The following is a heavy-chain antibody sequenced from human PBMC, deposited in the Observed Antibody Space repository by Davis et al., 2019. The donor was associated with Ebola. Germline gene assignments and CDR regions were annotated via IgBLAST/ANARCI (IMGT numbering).Heavy chain of an antibody. CDR2: IYYSGST. J-gene: IGHJ6*02. Sequence: PSETLSLTCAVSGGSISSSNWWSWVRQPPGKGLEWIGYIYYSGSTNYNPSLKSRVTISVDTSKNQFSLKLSSVTAADTAVYYCARDRRYYYDSSGYYYGMDVWGQGTTVTVSS. D-gene: IGHD3-22*01. CDR3: ARDRRYYYDSSGYYYGMDV. CDR1: GGSISSSNW. V-gene: IGHV4-4*02.